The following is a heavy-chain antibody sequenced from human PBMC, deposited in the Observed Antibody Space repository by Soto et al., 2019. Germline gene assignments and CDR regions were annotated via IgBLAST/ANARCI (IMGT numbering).Heavy chain of an antibody. CDR3: ARVRYYDSSGYIYYYYGMDV. V-gene: IGHV1-69*13. D-gene: IGHD3-22*01. J-gene: IGHJ6*02. CDR2: IIPIFGTA. CDR1: GGTFSSYA. Sequence: SVKVSCKASGGTFSSYAISWVRQAPGQGLEWMGGIIPIFGTANYAQKFQGRVTITADESTSTAYMELSSLRSEDTAVYYFARVRYYDSSGYIYYYYGMDVWGQGTTVTVSS.